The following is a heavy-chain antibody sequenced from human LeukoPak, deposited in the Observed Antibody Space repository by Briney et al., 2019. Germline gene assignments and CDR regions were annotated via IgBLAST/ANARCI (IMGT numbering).Heavy chain of an antibody. CDR2: INIYTGNP. Sequence: ASVKVSCTASGYTFTNYAMNWVRQAPGQGLEWMGWINIYTGNPTYAQGFTGRFVFSLDTSVSTAYLQISSLKAEDTAVYYCASGPGYNFAYWGQGTLVTVSS. V-gene: IGHV7-4-1*02. J-gene: IGHJ4*02. D-gene: IGHD6-13*01. CDR1: GYTFTNYA. CDR3: ASGPGYNFAY.